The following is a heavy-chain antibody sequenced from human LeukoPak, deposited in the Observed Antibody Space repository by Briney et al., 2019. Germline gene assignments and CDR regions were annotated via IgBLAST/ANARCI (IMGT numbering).Heavy chain of an antibody. CDR1: GFTFSSSA. D-gene: IGHD3-10*01. J-gene: IGHJ4*02. V-gene: IGHV3-23*01. CDR3: GKLLYSSGMYHFDY. Sequence: GGSLRLSCATSGFTFSSSAMSWVRQPPGKGLAWVSTISGSGGRTYYADSVKGRFTISRDNSKNTLYLQMNSLRAEDTAVFYCGKLLYSSGMYHFDYWGQGTLVTVSS. CDR2: ISGSGGRT.